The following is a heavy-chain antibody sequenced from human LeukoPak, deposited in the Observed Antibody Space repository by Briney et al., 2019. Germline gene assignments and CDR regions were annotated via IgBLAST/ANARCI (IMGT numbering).Heavy chain of an antibody. D-gene: IGHD6-13*01. CDR2: IYYSGST. CDR1: GGSISSYY. V-gene: IGHV4-59*01. Sequence: SETLSLTCTVSGGSISSYYWSWIRQPPGKGLEWIGYIYYSGSTNYNPSLKSRVTISVDTSKNQFSLKLSSVTAADTAVYYCARANTQQLPPDWFDPWGQGTLVTVSS. CDR3: ARANTQQLPPDWFDP. J-gene: IGHJ5*02.